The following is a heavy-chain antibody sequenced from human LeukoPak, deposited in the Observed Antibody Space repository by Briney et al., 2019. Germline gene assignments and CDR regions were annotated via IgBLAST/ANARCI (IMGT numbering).Heavy chain of an antibody. D-gene: IGHD3-10*01. CDR3: ARVFYGSGSYYYFDY. CDR2: IYYSGST. J-gene: IGHJ4*02. Sequence: SAPLSLTCTVSGGSISSYYWSWIRRPPGKGLEWIGYIYYSGSTNYNPSLKSRVTISVDTSKNQFSLKLSSVTAADTAVYYCARVFYGSGSYYYFDYWGQGTLVTVSS. CDR1: GGSISSYY. V-gene: IGHV4-59*01.